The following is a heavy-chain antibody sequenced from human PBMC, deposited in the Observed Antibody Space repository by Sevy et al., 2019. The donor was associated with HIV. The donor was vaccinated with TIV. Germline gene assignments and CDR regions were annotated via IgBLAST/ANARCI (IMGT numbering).Heavy chain of an antibody. J-gene: IGHJ4*02. CDR2: ISNSGTTI. D-gene: IGHD4-17*01. Sequence: GGSLRLSCAASGFTFSSYEMNWVRQAPGKGLEWVSYISNSGTTISYSDSVRGRFTISRDNARNSLYLQMNSLRGEDTAVYYCARDLPHSATTVAHFDHWGQGTLVTASS. CDR3: ARDLPHSATTVAHFDH. CDR1: GFTFSSYE. V-gene: IGHV3-48*03.